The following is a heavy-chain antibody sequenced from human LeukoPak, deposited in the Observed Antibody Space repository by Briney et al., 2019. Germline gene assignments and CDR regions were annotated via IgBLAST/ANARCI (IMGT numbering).Heavy chain of an antibody. J-gene: IGHJ5*02. CDR1: GGSISGYY. V-gene: IGHV4-59*08. CDR2: IHDSGSA. CDR3: ARHPQYSSARFDR. Sequence: PSETLSLTCTVSGGSISGYYWSWIRQPPGKGLEWIGFIHDSGSAYYNASLKSRVTISVDTSKNQFSLKLSSVTAADTAVYYCARHPQYSSARFDRWGQGALVTVSS. D-gene: IGHD6-25*01.